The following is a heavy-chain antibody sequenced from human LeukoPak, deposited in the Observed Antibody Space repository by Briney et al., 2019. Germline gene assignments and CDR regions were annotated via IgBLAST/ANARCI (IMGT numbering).Heavy chain of an antibody. Sequence: SETLSLTCTVSGGSISSYYWSWIRQPAGKGLEWIGRIYTSGSTNYNPSLKSRVTMSVDTSKNQFSLKLSSVTAADTAVYYCARDARDVLLWFGELLHWGQGTLVTVSS. CDR2: IYTSGST. CDR3: ARDARDVLLWFGELLH. D-gene: IGHD3-10*01. V-gene: IGHV4-4*07. J-gene: IGHJ4*02. CDR1: GGSISSYY.